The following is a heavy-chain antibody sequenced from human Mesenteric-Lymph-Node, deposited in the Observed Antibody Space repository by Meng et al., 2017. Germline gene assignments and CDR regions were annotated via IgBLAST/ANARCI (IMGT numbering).Heavy chain of an antibody. Sequence: TLQDPCLTHVKPHQPLTLTCTFSGFSLSTGGVGVGWIRQPPGEALEWLALIFWDDDKRYSPSLKSRLTITKDTSKNQVVLTMTNMDPVDTATYYCAHSGRRGPYDKVSCFDPWGQGTLVTVSS. J-gene: IGHJ5*02. CDR2: IFWDDDK. CDR1: GFSLSTGGVG. V-gene: IGHV2-5*02. CDR3: AHSGRRGPYDKVSCFDP. D-gene: IGHD3-9*01.